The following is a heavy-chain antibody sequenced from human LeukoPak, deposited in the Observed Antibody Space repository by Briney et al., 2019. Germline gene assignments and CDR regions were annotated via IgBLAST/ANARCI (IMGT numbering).Heavy chain of an antibody. CDR2: ISGNGGHI. V-gene: IGHV3-23*01. J-gene: IGHJ4*02. D-gene: IGHD4-17*01. Sequence: PGGSLRLSCAASGLTFSIYAMIWVRQAPGKGLEWVSVISGNGGHIDYADSVKGRFTISRDNSKNTLYLQMNTLRVEDAAVYYCAKGHTDSGTGFDCWGQGTLVTVSS. CDR1: GLTFSIYA. CDR3: AKGHTDSGTGFDC.